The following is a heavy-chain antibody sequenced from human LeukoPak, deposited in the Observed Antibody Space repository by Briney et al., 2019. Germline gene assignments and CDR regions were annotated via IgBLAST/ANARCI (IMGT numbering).Heavy chain of an antibody. V-gene: IGHV3-21*01. CDR3: ARELTTVTTQGMDV. CDR2: ISGSSSHI. Sequence: PGGSLRLSCAASGFTFSDYSMHWVRQAPGKGLEWVSSISGSSSHIYYADSVKGRFTISRDNAKNSLNLQMNSLRGEDTAVYYCARELTTVTTQGMDVWGQGTTVTVSS. J-gene: IGHJ6*02. CDR1: GFTFSDYS. D-gene: IGHD4-11*01.